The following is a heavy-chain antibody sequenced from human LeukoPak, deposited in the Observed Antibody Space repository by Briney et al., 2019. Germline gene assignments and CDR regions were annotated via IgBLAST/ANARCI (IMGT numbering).Heavy chain of an antibody. CDR1: GFTFSSYW. J-gene: IGHJ6*02. CDR2: INSDGSST. CDR3: ARNHYYGSGSYFSLGMDV. V-gene: IGHV3-74*01. Sequence: GGSLRLSCAASGFTFSSYWMHWVRQAPGKGQVWVSRINSDGSSTSYADSVKGRFTISRDNAKNTLYLQMNSLRAEDTAVYYCARNHYYGSGSYFSLGMDVWGQGTTVTVSS. D-gene: IGHD3-10*01.